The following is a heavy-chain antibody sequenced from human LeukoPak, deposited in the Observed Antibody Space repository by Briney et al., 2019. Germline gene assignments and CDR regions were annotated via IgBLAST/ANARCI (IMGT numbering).Heavy chain of an antibody. CDR3: ARHESRRVTISGVVIAHFDY. Sequence: PSETLSLTCTVSGGSISSSSYYWGWIRQPPGKGLEWIGSIYYSGSTYYNPSLKSRVTISVDTSKNQFSLKLSSVTAADTAVYYCARHESRRVTISGVVIAHFDYWGQGTLVTVSS. D-gene: IGHD3-3*01. J-gene: IGHJ4*02. CDR2: IYYSGST. CDR1: GGSISSSSYY. V-gene: IGHV4-39*01.